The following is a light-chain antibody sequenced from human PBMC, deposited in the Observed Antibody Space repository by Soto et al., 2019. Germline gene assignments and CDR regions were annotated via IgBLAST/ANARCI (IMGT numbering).Light chain of an antibody. Sequence: EIVMTQAPTILSGSPGERATLSWRASPSVSSNLAWYQQKPGQAPRLLIYGASARASGIPARFSGSGCGTEFALTLSILQSEDFAVYYCQRYSNWPAITFGQGTRLEIK. J-gene: IGKJ5*01. CDR1: PSVSSN. CDR2: GAS. CDR3: QRYSNWPAIT. V-gene: IGKV3-15*01.